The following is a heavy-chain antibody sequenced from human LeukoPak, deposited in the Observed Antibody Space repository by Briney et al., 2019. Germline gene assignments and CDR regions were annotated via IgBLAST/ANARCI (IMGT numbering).Heavy chain of an antibody. V-gene: IGHV4-30-4*01. CDR3: AREIPEYFDY. Sequence: SETLSLTCTVSGGSIRSGDYSWSWIRQPPGKGLEWIGYIYYSESTYYNPSLKSRFTISVDTSKNQFSLKLSSVTAADTAVYYCAREIPEYFDYWGQGALVTVSS. J-gene: IGHJ4*02. CDR2: IYYSEST. D-gene: IGHD2-21*01. CDR1: GGSIRSGDYS.